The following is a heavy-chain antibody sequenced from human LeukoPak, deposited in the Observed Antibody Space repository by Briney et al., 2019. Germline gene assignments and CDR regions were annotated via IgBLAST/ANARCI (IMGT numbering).Heavy chain of an antibody. Sequence: ASVKVSCKASGYTFTSYAMHWVRQAPGQRLEWMGWINAGNGNTKYSQEFQGRVTITRDTSASTAYMELSSLRSEDMAVYYCARGGYCSSTSCYAAAYWFDPWGQGTLVTVSS. V-gene: IGHV1-3*03. J-gene: IGHJ5*02. CDR1: GYTFTSYA. CDR2: INAGNGNT. D-gene: IGHD2-2*01. CDR3: ARGGYCSSTSCYAAAYWFDP.